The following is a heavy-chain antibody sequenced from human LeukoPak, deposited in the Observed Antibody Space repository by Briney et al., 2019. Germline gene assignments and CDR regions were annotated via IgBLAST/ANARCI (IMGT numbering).Heavy chain of an antibody. CDR2: TNWNGGST. D-gene: IGHD3-22*01. CDR1: GFTFDDYG. V-gene: IGHV3-20*04. CDR3: ARDPDSSGYYYDYFDY. Sequence: GGSLRLSCAASGFTFDDYGMSWVRQAPGKGLEWVSGTNWNGGSTGYADSVKGRFTISRDNAKNSLYLQMNSLRAEDTALYYCARDPDSSGYYYDYFDYWGQGTLVTVSS. J-gene: IGHJ4*02.